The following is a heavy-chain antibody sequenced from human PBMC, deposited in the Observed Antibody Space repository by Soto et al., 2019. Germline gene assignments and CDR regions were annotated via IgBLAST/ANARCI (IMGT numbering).Heavy chain of an antibody. CDR3: AREGPYYYDSSGLHLDY. V-gene: IGHV1-18*04. CDR2: INPNSGNT. D-gene: IGHD3-22*01. J-gene: IGHJ4*02. CDR1: GYTFIGYY. Sequence: ASVKVSCKASGYTFIGYYMHWVRQAPGQGLEWMGWINPNSGNTNYAQKLQGRVTMTTDTSTSTAYMELRSLRSDDTAVYYCAREGPYYYDSSGLHLDYWGQGTLVTVSS.